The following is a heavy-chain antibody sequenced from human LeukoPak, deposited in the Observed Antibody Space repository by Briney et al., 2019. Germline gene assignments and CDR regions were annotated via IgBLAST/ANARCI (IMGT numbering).Heavy chain of an antibody. J-gene: IGHJ4*02. D-gene: IGHD3-22*01. CDR2: IRYDGSNK. CDR1: GFTFSRYG. V-gene: IGHV3-30*02. Sequence: GGSLRLSCAASGFTFSRYGTHWVRQAPGKGLEWVAFIRYDGSNKNYADSVKGRFTISRDNSKNTLHLQMNSLRAEDTAVYYCAKDGSYYYDSSGSYFDYWGQGTLVTVSS. CDR3: AKDGSYYYDSSGSYFDY.